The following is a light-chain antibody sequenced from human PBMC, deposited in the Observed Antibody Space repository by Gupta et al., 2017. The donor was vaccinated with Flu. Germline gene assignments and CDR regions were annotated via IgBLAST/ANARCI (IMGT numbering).Light chain of an antibody. V-gene: IGKV3-20*01. CDR3: QQYSGSVT. J-gene: IGKJ3*01. Sequence: EIVLTQSPGTLSLSPGERATLSCRPSQSVSSSYLAWYQQKPGQAPRLLIYGASNRATGIPGRFSGSWSGTDFTLTISRLEPEDFAVYYCQQYSGSVTFGPGTXVDIK. CDR2: GAS. CDR1: QSVSSSY.